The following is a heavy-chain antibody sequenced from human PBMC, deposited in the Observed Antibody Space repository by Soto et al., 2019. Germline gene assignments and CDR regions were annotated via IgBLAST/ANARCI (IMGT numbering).Heavy chain of an antibody. Sequence: QVQLVESGGGVVQPGRSLRLSCAASGFTFSSYGMHWVRQAPGKGLEWVAVIWYDGSNKYYADSVKGRFTISRDNSKNTMYLQINSLRAEDTAVYYCARGPYYVSSCYCWVKAFDFWGQGTMVTVSS. J-gene: IGHJ3*01. CDR2: IWYDGSNK. CDR1: GFTFSSYG. V-gene: IGHV3-33*01. CDR3: ARGPYYVSSCYCWVKAFDF. D-gene: IGHD3-22*01.